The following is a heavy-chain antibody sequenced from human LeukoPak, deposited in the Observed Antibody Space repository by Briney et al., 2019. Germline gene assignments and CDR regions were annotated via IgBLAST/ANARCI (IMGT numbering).Heavy chain of an antibody. CDR2: IYYSGST. D-gene: IGHD3-3*01. V-gene: IGHV4-59*11. Sequence: SETLSLTCTVSGGSISSHYWSWIRQPPGKGLEWIGYIYYSGSTNYNPSLKSRVTISVDTSKNQFSLKLSSVTAADTAVCYCASTGYYDFWSGYYTFDYWGQGTLVTVSS. CDR3: ASTGYYDFWSGYYTFDY. J-gene: IGHJ4*02. CDR1: GGSISSHY.